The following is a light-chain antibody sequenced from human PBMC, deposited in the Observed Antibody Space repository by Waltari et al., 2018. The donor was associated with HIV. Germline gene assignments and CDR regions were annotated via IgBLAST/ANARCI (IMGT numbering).Light chain of an antibody. J-gene: IGLJ2*01. CDR1: RSHVGTYNL. Sequence: QSALTQSASVSGSPGQSITISCTGTRSHVGTYNLVFWYQHHPGKAPKLMIYEVNKRPSGVSNRFSGSKSGNTASLTISGLQAEDEADYYCCSYAGSSTSVVFGGGTKLTVL. V-gene: IGLV2-23*02. CDR3: CSYAGSSTSVV. CDR2: EVN.